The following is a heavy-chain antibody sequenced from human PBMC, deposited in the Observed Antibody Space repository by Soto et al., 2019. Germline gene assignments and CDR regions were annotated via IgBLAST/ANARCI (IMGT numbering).Heavy chain of an antibody. CDR3: AKVGGTSHPPIPVDC. V-gene: IGHV3-23*01. D-gene: IGHD2-2*02. CDR1: GFTFSSYA. CDR2: ISGGDGST. J-gene: IGHJ4*02. Sequence: GSLRLSCAASGFTFSSYAMSWVRQAPGKGLEWVSTISGGDGSTYYADSVKGRFTISRDNSKNTLYLQMNSLRADDTAVYYCAKVGGTSHPPIPVDCWGQGTLVTVSS.